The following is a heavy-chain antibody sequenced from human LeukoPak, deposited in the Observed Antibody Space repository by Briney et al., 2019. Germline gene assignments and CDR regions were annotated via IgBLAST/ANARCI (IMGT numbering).Heavy chain of an antibody. D-gene: IGHD3-3*01. J-gene: IGHJ5*02. CDR1: GYTFTSYG. CDR3: ARGPTYDFWSGYRPTFDP. Sequence: PWASVKVSCKASGYTFTSYGISWVRQAPGQGLEWMGWISAYNGNTNYAQKLQGRVTMTTDTSTSTAYMELRSLRSDDTAVYYCARGPTYDFWSGYRPTFDPWGQGTLVTVSS. CDR2: ISAYNGNT. V-gene: IGHV1-18*01.